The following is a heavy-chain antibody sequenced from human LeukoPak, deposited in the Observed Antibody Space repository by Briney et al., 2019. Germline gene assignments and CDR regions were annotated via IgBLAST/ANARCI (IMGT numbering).Heavy chain of an antibody. D-gene: IGHD2-2*01. J-gene: IGHJ4*02. CDR2: ISYDGSNK. V-gene: IGHV3-30-3*01. Sequence: GGSLRLSCGASGFTFSTYAMHWVRQTPGKGLEWVAVISYDGSNKYYADSVKGRFTISRDNAKNSLYLQMNSLRAEDTAVYYCARARSISYAFDYWGQGTLVTVSS. CDR1: GFTFSTYA. CDR3: ARARSISYAFDY.